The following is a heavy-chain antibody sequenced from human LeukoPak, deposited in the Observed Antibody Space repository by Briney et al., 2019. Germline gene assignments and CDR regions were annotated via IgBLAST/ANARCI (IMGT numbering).Heavy chain of an antibody. CDR2: INPNSGGT. CDR1: GYTFTGYY. Sequence: ASVKVSCKASGYTFTGYYMHWVRQAPGQGLEWMGWINPNSGGTNYAQKFQGRATMTRDTSISTAYMELSRLRSDDTAVYYCARDRVAAVPNFDYWGQGTLVTVSS. V-gene: IGHV1-2*02. D-gene: IGHD6-13*01. J-gene: IGHJ4*02. CDR3: ARDRVAAVPNFDY.